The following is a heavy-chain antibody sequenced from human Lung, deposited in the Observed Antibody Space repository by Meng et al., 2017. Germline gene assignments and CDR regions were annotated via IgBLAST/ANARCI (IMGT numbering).Heavy chain of an antibody. Sequence: GHVGQCVVEVKKDGASVKVYRKASRVIFSGYSMHWVRHASGQGLEWLGLINPKSGATNSAEKFPGRVTMTRDTSSSTADLVLSRLRSNDSAVYYCVRGGCYCVDYWGQGTLVTVSS. J-gene: IGHJ4*02. CDR1: RVIFSGYS. CDR3: VRGGCYCVDY. CDR2: INPKSGAT. V-gene: IGHV1-2*02. D-gene: IGHD1-26*01.